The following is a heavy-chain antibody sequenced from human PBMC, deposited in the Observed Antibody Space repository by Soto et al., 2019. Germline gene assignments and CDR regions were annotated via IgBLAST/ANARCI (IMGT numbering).Heavy chain of an antibody. CDR1: GGSISSGGHY. D-gene: IGHD6-6*01. Sequence: QVHLQESGPGLVKPSQTLSLTCTVSGGSISSGGHYWSWIRQPPGKGLEWIGYIYYSGSTDYNPSLGSRVTISIDTSKNQFSLELSSVTAADTAVYYCARIKGVTNIEYSSSWGRGTLVTVSS. CDR2: IYYSGST. V-gene: IGHV4-31*02. J-gene: IGHJ5*02. CDR3: ARIKGVTNIEYSSS.